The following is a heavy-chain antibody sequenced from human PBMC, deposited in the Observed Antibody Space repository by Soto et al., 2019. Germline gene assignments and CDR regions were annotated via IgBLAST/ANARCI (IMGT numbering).Heavy chain of an antibody. V-gene: IGHV3-21*01. CDR3: ARDKMVRGVYYYGMDV. CDR1: GFTFSSYN. Sequence: EVQLVESGGGLVKPGGSLRLSCAASGFTFSSYNMNWVRQAPGKGLEWVSCISSGSSYIYYADSVKGRFTISRDNAKNSLYLQMSSLRAEDTAVYYCARDKMVRGVYYYGMDVW. D-gene: IGHD3-10*01. CDR2: ISSGSSYI. J-gene: IGHJ6*01.